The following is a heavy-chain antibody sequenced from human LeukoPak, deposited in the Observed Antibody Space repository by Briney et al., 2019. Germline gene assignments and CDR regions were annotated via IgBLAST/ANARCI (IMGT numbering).Heavy chain of an antibody. CDR3: VRAGSSGWDYYNYAMDV. CDR1: GFTFSTYW. D-gene: IGHD6-19*01. V-gene: IGHV3-7*01. CDR2: IKPDGTEK. J-gene: IGHJ6*02. Sequence: GGSLRLSCAGSGFTFSTYWMSWVRQAPGKGLEWVANIKPDGTEKYYVDSVEGRFTISRDNSENSLYLQMNSLRAEDTAVYYCVRAGSSGWDYYNYAMDVWGRGTTVNVSS.